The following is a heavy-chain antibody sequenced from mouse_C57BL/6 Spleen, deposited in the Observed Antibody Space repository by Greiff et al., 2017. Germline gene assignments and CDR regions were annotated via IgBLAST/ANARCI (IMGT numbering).Heavy chain of an antibody. CDR3: TRGYYDYRRFAY. D-gene: IGHD2-4*01. CDR1: GYIFTEYE. V-gene: IGHV1-15*01. CDR2: IDPETGGT. J-gene: IGHJ3*01. Sequence: VQLQQSGAELERPGASVTLSCKASGYIFTEYEMHWVKHTPVHGLEWIGAIDPETGGTAYKQKFKGKAILTADKSSSTAYMELRILTSEDSAVYYCTRGYYDYRRFAYWGQGTLVTVSA.